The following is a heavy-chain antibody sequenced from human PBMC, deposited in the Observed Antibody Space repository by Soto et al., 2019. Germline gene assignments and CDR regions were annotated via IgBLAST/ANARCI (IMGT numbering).Heavy chain of an antibody. D-gene: IGHD1-7*01. CDR3: TRSVTGTIAHFGY. CDR2: IRSKSNSYAT. Sequence: GGSLRLSCAASGFTFSGSAMHWVRQASGKGLEWVGRIRSKSNSYATAYAASVKGRFTISRDDSKNTAYLQMISLKTEDTAVYYCTRSVTGTIAHFGYWGQGTLVTVSS. CDR1: GFTFSGSA. V-gene: IGHV3-73*01. J-gene: IGHJ4*02.